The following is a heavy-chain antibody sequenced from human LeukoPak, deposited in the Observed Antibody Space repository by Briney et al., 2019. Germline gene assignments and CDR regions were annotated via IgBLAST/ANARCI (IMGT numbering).Heavy chain of an antibody. D-gene: IGHD5-18*01. V-gene: IGHV3-23*01. CDR1: GSTFSSYA. CDR3: AKDLGLQLWLLYDWFDP. Sequence: GGSLRLSCAASGSTFSSYAMSWVRQAPGKGLEWVSAISGSGGSTYYADSVKGRFTISRDNSKNTLYLQMNSLRAEDTAVYYCAKDLGLQLWLLYDWFDPWGQGTLVTVSS. CDR2: ISGSGGST. J-gene: IGHJ5*02.